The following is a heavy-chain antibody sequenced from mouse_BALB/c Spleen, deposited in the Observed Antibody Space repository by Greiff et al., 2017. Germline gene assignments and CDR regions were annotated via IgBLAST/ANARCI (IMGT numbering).Heavy chain of an antibody. D-gene: IGHD1-1*01. V-gene: IGHV5-6*02. CDR1: GFTFSSYG. CDR2: ISSGGSYT. CDR3: ARRDYYGSSYSAWFAY. Sequence: EVKVVESGGDLVKPGGSLKLSCAASGFTFSSYGMSWVRQTPDKRLEWVATISSGGSYTYYPDSVKGRLTISRDNAKNTLYLQMSSLKSEDTAMYYWARRDYYGSSYSAWFAYWGQGTLVTVSA. J-gene: IGHJ3*01.